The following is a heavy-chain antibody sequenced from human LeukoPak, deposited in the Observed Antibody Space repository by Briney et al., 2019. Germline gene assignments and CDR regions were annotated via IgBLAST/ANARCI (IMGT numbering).Heavy chain of an antibody. V-gene: IGHV4-39*01. Sequence: PSETLSLTCTVSGASISSSNFYWDWIRQSPGKGLEWIGNIYYGETTSYNPSFKSRVTISVDTSKNQFSLKLSSVTAADTAVYYCARREGYCSSTSCYGDRAYDYWGQGTLVTVSS. D-gene: IGHD2-2*01. CDR2: IYYGETT. J-gene: IGHJ4*02. CDR3: ARREGYCSSTSCYGDRAYDY. CDR1: GASISSSNFY.